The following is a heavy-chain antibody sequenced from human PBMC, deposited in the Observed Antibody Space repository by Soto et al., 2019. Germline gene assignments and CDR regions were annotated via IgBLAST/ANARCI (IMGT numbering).Heavy chain of an antibody. J-gene: IGHJ4*01. CDR1: GFTFSDYL. Sequence: DVQLVESGGALVQPGVSLRLSCAASGFTFSDYLMTWVRQAPGKGLEWVATIKQDGNEKYYVDSVKGRFTISRDNAKNSLYLQMNGRRAEDTAVYYCAMGHWLGNWGHGTRFTVSS. CDR3: AMGHWLGN. D-gene: IGHD6-19*01. V-gene: IGHV3-7*01. CDR2: IKQDGNEK.